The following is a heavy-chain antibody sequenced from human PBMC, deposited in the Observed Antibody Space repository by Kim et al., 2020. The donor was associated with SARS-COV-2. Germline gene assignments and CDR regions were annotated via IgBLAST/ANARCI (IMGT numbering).Heavy chain of an antibody. V-gene: IGHV3-30*01. J-gene: IGHJ4*02. Sequence: YYADSLKGRFHISRDNSKNTLFLQMNSLRGEEAAVYYCARDWDTAMVFDYWGQGTLVTVSS. D-gene: IGHD5-18*01. CDR3: ARDWDTAMVFDY.